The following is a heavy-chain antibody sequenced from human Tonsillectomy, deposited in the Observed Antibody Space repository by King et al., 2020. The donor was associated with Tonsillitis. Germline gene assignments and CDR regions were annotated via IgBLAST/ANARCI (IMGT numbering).Heavy chain of an antibody. V-gene: IGHV3-30*10. Sequence: VQLVESGGGVVQPGGSMRLSCAASGFTFSDYAIHWVRQVPGKGLEWVAVISSDGYNKYYTDSVKGRFTISRDDSKNTLYLQMNSMRPEDTTLYYCARGARGGSTAAGSPIDFWGQGTLVTVSS. J-gene: IGHJ4*02. CDR2: ISSDGYNK. CDR3: ARGARGGSTAAGSPIDF. D-gene: IGHD6-13*01. CDR1: GFTFSDYA.